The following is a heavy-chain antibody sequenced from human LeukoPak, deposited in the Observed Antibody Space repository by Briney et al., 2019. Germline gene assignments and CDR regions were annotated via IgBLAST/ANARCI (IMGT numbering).Heavy chain of an antibody. V-gene: IGHV3-23*01. CDR2: ISGSGGST. D-gene: IGHD5-18*01. CDR1: GFTFSSYS. CDR3: ATDLDTAMVRFY. Sequence: PGGSLRLSCAASGFTFSSYSMNWVRQAPGKGLEWVSAISGSGGSTYYADSVKGRFTISRDNSKNTLYLQMNSLRADDTAVYYCATDLDTAMVRFYWGQGTLVTVSS. J-gene: IGHJ4*02.